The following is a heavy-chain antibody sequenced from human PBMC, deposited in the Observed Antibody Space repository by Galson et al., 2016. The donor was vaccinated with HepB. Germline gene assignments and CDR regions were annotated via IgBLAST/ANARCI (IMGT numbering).Heavy chain of an antibody. CDR3: ARDKSFYYYGMDV. V-gene: IGHV3-30-3*01. J-gene: IGHJ6*02. CDR2: ISYHGSDK. Sequence: GKGLEWVAAISYHGSDKYYADSVKGRVTISRDNSNNTLYLQMTSLSPEDTAVYYCARDKSFYYYGMDVWGQGTTVTVSS.